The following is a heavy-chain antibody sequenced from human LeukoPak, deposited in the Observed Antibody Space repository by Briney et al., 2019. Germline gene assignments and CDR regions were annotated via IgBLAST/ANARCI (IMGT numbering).Heavy chain of an antibody. CDR3: ARDRGGY. D-gene: IGHD3-16*01. V-gene: IGHV4-59*01. J-gene: IGHJ4*02. CDR2: IYYSGST. CDR1: GVSISSYY. Sequence: SETLSLTCTVSGVSISSYYWSWIRQPPGKGLEWIGYIYYSGSTNYNPSLKSRVTISVDTSKNQFSLKLSSVTAADTAVYYCARDRGGYWGQGTLVTVSS.